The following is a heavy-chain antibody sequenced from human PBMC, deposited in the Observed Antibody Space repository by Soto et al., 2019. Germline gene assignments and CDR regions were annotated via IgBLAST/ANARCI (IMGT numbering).Heavy chain of an antibody. CDR2: IIPIFGTA. Sequence: QVQLVQSGAEVKKPGSSVKVSCQASGGTFSSYAISWVRQAPGHGLEWMGGIIPIFGTANYAQKFQGRVTITADESTSTAYMELGSLRAEDTAVYYCARGPPPNRRNWFDPWGQGTLVTVSS. CDR3: ARGPPPNRRNWFDP. V-gene: IGHV1-69*12. CDR1: GGTFSSYA. J-gene: IGHJ5*02. D-gene: IGHD2-8*01.